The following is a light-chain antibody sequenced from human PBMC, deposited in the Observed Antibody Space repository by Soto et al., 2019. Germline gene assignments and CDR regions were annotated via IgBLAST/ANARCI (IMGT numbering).Light chain of an antibody. CDR3: QQRDIWPWT. CDR2: DAS. V-gene: IGKV3-11*01. CDR1: QSVNRY. J-gene: IGKJ1*01. Sequence: IVWTQSPATLSLSPGERATLSCLASQSVNRYLVWYQQKPGQAPRLLMYDASKRATGIPARVRGSGSGTEFTLTISSLEPEDFEVYYCQQRDIWPWTFGQGTKVDIK.